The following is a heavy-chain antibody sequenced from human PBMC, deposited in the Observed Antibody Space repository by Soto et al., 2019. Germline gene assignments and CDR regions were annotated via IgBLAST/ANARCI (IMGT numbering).Heavy chain of an antibody. D-gene: IGHD2-15*01. CDR3: ARDINCSGGSCYPKSYYYGMDV. CDR2: ISYDGSNK. CDR1: GFTFSSYA. V-gene: IGHV3-30-3*01. Sequence: QVQLVESGGGVVQPGRSLRLSCAASGFTFSSYAMHWVRQAPGKGLEWVAVISYDGSNKYYADSVKGRFTISRDNSKNTLYLQMNSLRAEDTAVYYCARDINCSGGSCYPKSYYYGMDVWGQGTTVTVSS. J-gene: IGHJ6*02.